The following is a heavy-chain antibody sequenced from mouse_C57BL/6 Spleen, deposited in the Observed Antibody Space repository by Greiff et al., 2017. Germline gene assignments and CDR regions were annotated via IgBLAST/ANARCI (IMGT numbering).Heavy chain of an antibody. D-gene: IGHD2-4*01. V-gene: IGHV1-76*01. CDR3: ARFDYDYGGYYAMDY. Sequence: QVQLQQSGAELVRPGASVKLSCKASGYTFTDYYINWVKQRPGQGLEWIARIYPGSGNTYYNEKFKGKATLTAEKSSRTAYMQLSSLTSEDSAVYFCARFDYDYGGYYAMDYWGQGTSVTVSS. CDR2: IYPGSGNT. CDR1: GYTFTDYY. J-gene: IGHJ4*01.